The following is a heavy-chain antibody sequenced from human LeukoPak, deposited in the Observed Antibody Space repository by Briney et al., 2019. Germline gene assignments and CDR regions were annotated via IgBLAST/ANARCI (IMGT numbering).Heavy chain of an antibody. CDR1: GGSFSGYY. D-gene: IGHD1-1*01. CDR3: ARDRWNDAYNGMDV. J-gene: IGHJ6*02. V-gene: IGHV4-59*01. CDR2: IYHSGST. Sequence: PSETLSLTCAVYGGSFSGYYWSWIRQPPGKGLEWIGYIYHSGSTSYNPSLKSRVTFSVDTSKNQFSLKLNSVTAADTAVYYCARDRWNDAYNGMDVWGQGTTVTVSS.